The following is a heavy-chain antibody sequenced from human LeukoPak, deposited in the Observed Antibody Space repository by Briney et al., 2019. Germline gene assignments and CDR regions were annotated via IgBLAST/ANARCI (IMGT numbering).Heavy chain of an antibody. D-gene: IGHD5-18*01. V-gene: IGHV3-48*01. J-gene: IGHJ4*02. CDR1: GFTFSSYS. CDR2: ISSSSSTI. Sequence: GGSLRLSCAASGFTFSSYSMNWVRQAPGKGLEWVSYISSSSSTIYYADSVKGRFTISRDNSKNTLYLQMNSLRAEDTAVYYCAKDDGYSYGSVDYWGQGTLVTVSS. CDR3: AKDDGYSYGSVDY.